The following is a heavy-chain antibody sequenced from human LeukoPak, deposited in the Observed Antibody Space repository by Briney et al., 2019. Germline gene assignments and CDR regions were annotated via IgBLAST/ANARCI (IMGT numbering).Heavy chain of an antibody. CDR3: ARDLDYYDSTWFDP. Sequence: SETLSLTCTVSGGSISSYYWSWIRQPAGKGLEWIGRIYISGSTNYNPSLKSRVTMSVGTSKNQFSLKLSSVTAADTAVYYCARDLDYYDSTWFDPWGQGTLVTVSS. CDR2: IYISGST. CDR1: GGSISSYY. V-gene: IGHV4-4*07. D-gene: IGHD3-22*01. J-gene: IGHJ5*02.